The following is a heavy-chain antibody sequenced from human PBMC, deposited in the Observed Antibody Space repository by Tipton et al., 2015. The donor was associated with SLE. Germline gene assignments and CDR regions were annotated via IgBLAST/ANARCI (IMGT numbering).Heavy chain of an antibody. J-gene: IGHJ3*02. CDR1: GFTFTNYA. CDR2: IYSDGSSR. Sequence: SLRLSCVGSGFTFTNYAVTWVRQAPGKGMEWVSSIYSDGSSRYYAESVKGRFSISRENSKETVLLQMNSLRVEDTAVYYCARGDFVGATFVDAFDIWGQGTVVTVSS. CDR3: ARGDFVGATFVDAFDI. D-gene: IGHD1-26*01. V-gene: IGHV3-23*03.